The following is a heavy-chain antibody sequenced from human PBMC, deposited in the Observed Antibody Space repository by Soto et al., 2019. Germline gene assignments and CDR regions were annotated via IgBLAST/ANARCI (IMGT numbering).Heavy chain of an antibody. Sequence: HPGGSLRLSCSASGFTFSSYAMHWVRQAPGKGLEYVSAISSNGGSTYYADSVKGRFTISRDNSKNTLYLQMSSLRAEDTAVYYCVKFPWQQLVPAFYYYYGMDVWGQGTTVTVSS. J-gene: IGHJ6*02. CDR1: GFTFSSYA. CDR3: VKFPWQQLVPAFYYYYGMDV. D-gene: IGHD6-13*01. CDR2: ISSNGGST. V-gene: IGHV3-64D*08.